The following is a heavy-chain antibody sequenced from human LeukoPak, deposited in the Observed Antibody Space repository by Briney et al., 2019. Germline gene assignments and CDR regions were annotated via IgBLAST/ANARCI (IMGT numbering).Heavy chain of an antibody. CDR1: GGSFSGYY. J-gene: IGHJ5*02. D-gene: IGHD2/OR15-2a*01. CDR3: ARAGAPYFPFWFDP. V-gene: IGHV4-34*01. Sequence: SETLSLTCAVYGGSFSGYYWSWIRQPPGKGLEWIGEINHSGSTNYNPPLKSRVTMSVDTSKNQFSLKLSSVTAAGTAVYYCARAGAPYFPFWFDPWGQGTLVTVSS. CDR2: INHSGST.